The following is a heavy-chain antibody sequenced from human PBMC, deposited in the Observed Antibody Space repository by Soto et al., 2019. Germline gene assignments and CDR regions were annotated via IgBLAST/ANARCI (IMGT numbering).Heavy chain of an antibody. J-gene: IGHJ4*02. CDR3: ARDQGSGDLFLDY. Sequence: EVQLVESGGGLVQPGGSLRLSCAASGFTFSSYWMHWVRQAPGKGLMWVSRINSDGSSTSYADSVKGRFTISRDNAKNTLYLQMNSLRAEDTAVYYCARDQGSGDLFLDYWGQGTLVTVSS. D-gene: IGHD2-21*01. CDR1: GFTFSSYW. CDR2: INSDGSST. V-gene: IGHV3-74*01.